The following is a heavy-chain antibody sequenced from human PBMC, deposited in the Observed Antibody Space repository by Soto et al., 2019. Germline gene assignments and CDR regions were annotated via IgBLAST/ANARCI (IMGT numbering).Heavy chain of an antibody. CDR2: ISWNSGSI. CDR3: AKDSSSSGQGFDP. Sequence: GGSLRLSCAASGFTFDDYAMHWVRQAPGKGLEWVSGISWNSGSIGYADSVKGRFTISRDNAKNSLYLQMNSLRAEDTALYYCAKDSSSSGQGFDPWGQGTLVTVSS. V-gene: IGHV3-9*01. D-gene: IGHD6-6*01. CDR1: GFTFDDYA. J-gene: IGHJ5*02.